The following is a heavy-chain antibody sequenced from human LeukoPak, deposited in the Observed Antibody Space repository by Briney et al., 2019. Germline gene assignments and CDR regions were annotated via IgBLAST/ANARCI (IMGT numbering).Heavy chain of an antibody. Sequence: PSETLSLTCAVSGYSISSCYYWGWIRQPPGKGLEWIGSIYYSGSTYYNPSLKSRVTISVDTSKNQFSLKLSSVTAADTAVYYCASFDYWGQGTLVTVSS. CDR2: IYYSGST. V-gene: IGHV4-38-2*01. J-gene: IGHJ4*02. CDR3: ASFDY. CDR1: GYSISSCYY.